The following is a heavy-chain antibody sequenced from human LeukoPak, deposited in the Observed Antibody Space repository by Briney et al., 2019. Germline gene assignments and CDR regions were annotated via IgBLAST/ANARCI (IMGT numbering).Heavy chain of an antibody. Sequence: GASVKVSCKASGYTFTTYYMHWVRQAPGQGLEWMGMISPSGGSTSYPQKFQGRVTMTRDTSTSTAYMELSSLRSEDTAVYFCARDVVAGTYCFDYWGQGTLVTVSS. CDR1: GYTFTTYY. V-gene: IGHV1-46*01. D-gene: IGHD6-19*01. J-gene: IGHJ4*02. CDR3: ARDVVAGTYCFDY. CDR2: ISPSGGST.